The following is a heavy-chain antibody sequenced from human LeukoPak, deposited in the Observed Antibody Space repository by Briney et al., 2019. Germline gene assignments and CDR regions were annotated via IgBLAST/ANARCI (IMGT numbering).Heavy chain of an antibody. CDR3: ARLSNDDDYYYYYMDV. J-gene: IGHJ6*03. D-gene: IGHD1-1*01. CDR2: IYPGDSDT. CDR1: GYSFTTYW. V-gene: IGHV5-51*01. Sequence: GESLKISCKVSGYSFTTYWIGWVRQMPGKGLEWMGIIYPGDSDTRYSPSFQGQVTISADKSISTAYLQWSSLKASDTAMYYCARLSNDDDYYYYYMDVWGKGTTVTISS.